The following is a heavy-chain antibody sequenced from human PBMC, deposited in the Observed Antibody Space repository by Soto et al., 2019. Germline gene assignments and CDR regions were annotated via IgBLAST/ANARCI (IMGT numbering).Heavy chain of an antibody. CDR2: ITGGGGAT. CDR1: GFTFSTYT. D-gene: IGHD3-10*01. J-gene: IGHJ4*02. CDR3: AKVPPRLGRGY. Sequence: GGSLRLSCAASGFTFSTYTMSWVRQAPGKGLEWVSSITGGGGATYYADSVKGRFTISRDNSRNTLHLQMNSLRAEDTAVYYCAKVPPRLGRGYWGQGTLVTVSS. V-gene: IGHV3-23*01.